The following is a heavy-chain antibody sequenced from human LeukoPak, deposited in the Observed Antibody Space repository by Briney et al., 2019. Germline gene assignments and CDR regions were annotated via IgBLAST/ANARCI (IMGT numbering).Heavy chain of an antibody. D-gene: IGHD3-16*01. J-gene: IGHJ4*02. CDR1: GFTFTDYW. CDR2: INTVTRGT. CDR3: ARAGAYHFDN. Sequence: PGGSLRLSCAASGFTFTDYWMHWVRQAPGKGLVWVSIINTVTRGTYYADSVKGRFTISRDNAKNTLYLQMNSLRAEDTAVYYCARAGAYHFDNWGQGTLVTVSS. V-gene: IGHV3-74*01.